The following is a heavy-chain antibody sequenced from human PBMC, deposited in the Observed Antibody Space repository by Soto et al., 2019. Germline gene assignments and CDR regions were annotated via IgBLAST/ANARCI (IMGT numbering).Heavy chain of an antibody. CDR2: ISAYNGNT. CDR1: GYAFTSYG. J-gene: IGHJ5*02. D-gene: IGHD2-21*02. V-gene: IGHV1-18*01. CDR3: ARKRCGGDCYWGDNWFDP. Sequence: QVQLVQSGAEVKKPGASVKVSCKASGYAFTSYGISWVRQAPGQGLEWRGWISAYNGNTNYAQKLQGRVTMTTDTSTSTAYMELRSLRSDDTAVYYCARKRCGGDCYWGDNWFDPWGQGTLVTVSS.